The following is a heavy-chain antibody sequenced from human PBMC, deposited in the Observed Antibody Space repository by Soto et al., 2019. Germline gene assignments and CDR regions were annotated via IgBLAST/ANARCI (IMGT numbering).Heavy chain of an antibody. Sequence: ASVKVSCKASGYTFTSYGISWVRQAPGQGLEWMAWISVYNGNTNYAQELQGRVTLTTDTSTSTAYMELRSLRSHDTAIYYCARPGGIATADPYYFDYWGQGTLVTVSS. CDR2: ISVYNGNT. CDR1: GYTFTSYG. V-gene: IGHV1-18*04. CDR3: ARPGGIATADPYYFDY. J-gene: IGHJ4*02. D-gene: IGHD6-13*01.